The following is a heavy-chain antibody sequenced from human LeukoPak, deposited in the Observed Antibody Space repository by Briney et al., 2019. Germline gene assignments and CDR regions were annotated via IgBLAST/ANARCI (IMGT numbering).Heavy chain of an antibody. J-gene: IGHJ4*02. Sequence: AASVKVSCKASGGTFSSYAISWGRQAPGQGLEWMGGIIPIFGTANYAQKFQGRVTITADESTSTAYMELSSLRSEDTAVYYCARDKGKVRTFDYWGQGTLVTVSS. CDR1: GGTFSSYA. CDR3: ARDKGKVRTFDY. V-gene: IGHV1-69*13. CDR2: IIPIFGTA.